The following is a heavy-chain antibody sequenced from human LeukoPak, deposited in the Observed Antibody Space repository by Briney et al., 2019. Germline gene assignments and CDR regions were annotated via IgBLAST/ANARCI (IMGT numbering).Heavy chain of an antibody. CDR2: ISSSSSYT. Sequence: GGSLRLSCAASGFTFSDYYMSWIRQAPGKGLEWVSYISSSSSYTTYADSVKGRFTISRDNAKNSLYLQMNSPRAEDTAVYYCARQRTYYYDSSGYVDAFDIWGQGTMVTVSS. V-gene: IGHV3-11*03. CDR3: ARQRTYYYDSSGYVDAFDI. CDR1: GFTFSDYY. D-gene: IGHD3-22*01. J-gene: IGHJ3*02.